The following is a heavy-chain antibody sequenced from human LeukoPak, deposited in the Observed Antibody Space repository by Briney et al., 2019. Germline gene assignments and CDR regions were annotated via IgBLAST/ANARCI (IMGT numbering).Heavy chain of an antibody. CDR1: GFTFSDYY. CDR2: ISSSGSII. J-gene: IGHJ6*03. Sequence: KTGGSLRLSCAASGFTFSDYYMSWIRQAPGKGLEWVSHISSSGSIIYYADSVKGRFTISRDNAKNSLYLQMNSLGAEDTAVYYCARRNSYYYYLDVWGKRTTVTISS. CDR3: ARRNSYYYYLDV. V-gene: IGHV3-11*01.